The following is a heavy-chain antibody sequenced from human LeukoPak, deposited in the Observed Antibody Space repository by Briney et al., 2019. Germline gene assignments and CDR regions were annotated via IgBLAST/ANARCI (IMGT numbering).Heavy chain of an antibody. V-gene: IGHV1-69*13. Sequence: SVKVSCKASGGTFSSYAISWVRQAPGQGLEWMGGIIPTFGTANYAQKFQGRVTITADESTSTAYMELSSLRSEDTAVYYCARGLVVVDPGPYYFDYWGQGTLVTVSS. J-gene: IGHJ4*02. CDR1: GGTFSSYA. CDR3: ARGLVVVDPGPYYFDY. D-gene: IGHD3-22*01. CDR2: IIPTFGTA.